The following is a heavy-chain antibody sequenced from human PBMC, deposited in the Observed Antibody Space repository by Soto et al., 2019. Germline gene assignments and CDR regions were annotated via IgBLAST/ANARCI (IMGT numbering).Heavy chain of an antibody. J-gene: IGHJ1*01. CDR2: IYYSGST. Sequence: TSETRSLTCTVSGGSMSSGNYYWSWIRQPPGKGLEWIGYIYYSGSTYYNPSLKSRVTISVDTYKNQFSLKLSCVTDADMDVYYCARSLSPARAYFQHWGQGTLVTVSS. CDR3: ARSLSPARAYFQH. V-gene: IGHV4-30-4*01. CDR1: GGSMSSGNYY.